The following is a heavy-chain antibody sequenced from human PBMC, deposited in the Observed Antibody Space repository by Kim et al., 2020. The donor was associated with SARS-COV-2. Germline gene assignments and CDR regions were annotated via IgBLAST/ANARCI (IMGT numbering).Heavy chain of an antibody. Sequence: YYNPSLKSRVTISIDTSKNQLSLRLGSVTAADTAMYYCFGSSGYVLLQFDYWGQGTRVTVSS. J-gene: IGHJ4*02. CDR3: FGSSGYVLLQFDY. V-gene: IGHV4-39*01. D-gene: IGHD3-22*01.